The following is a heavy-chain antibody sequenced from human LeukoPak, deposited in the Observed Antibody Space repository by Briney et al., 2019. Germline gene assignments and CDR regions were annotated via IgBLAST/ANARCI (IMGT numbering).Heavy chain of an antibody. J-gene: IGHJ4*02. CDR1: GFTFGDYA. CDR2: IRSKAYGGTT. Sequence: GGSLRLSCTASGFTFGDYAMSWFRQAPGKGLEWVGFIRSKAYGGTTEYAASVKGRFTISRDDSKSIAYLQMNSLKTEDTAVYYCNRDQMVLLWFGELSRRWSDYWGQGTLVTVSS. V-gene: IGHV3-49*03. D-gene: IGHD3-10*01. CDR3: NRDQMVLLWFGELSRRWSDY.